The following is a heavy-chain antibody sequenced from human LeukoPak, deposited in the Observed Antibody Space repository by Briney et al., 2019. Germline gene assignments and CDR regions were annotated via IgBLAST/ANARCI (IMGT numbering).Heavy chain of an antibody. CDR1: GFTFSGYW. CDR2: ISTDGSSN. J-gene: IGHJ4*02. D-gene: IGHD6-13*01. V-gene: IGHV3-74*01. Sequence: GGSLRLSCAASGFTFSGYWMHWVRQAPGKGLVWVSRISTDGSSNTYADSVKGRFTISRDNAKNTLYLQMNSLRAEDTAVYYCARGQYSSSRIPDYWGQGTLVTVSS. CDR3: ARGQYSSSRIPDY.